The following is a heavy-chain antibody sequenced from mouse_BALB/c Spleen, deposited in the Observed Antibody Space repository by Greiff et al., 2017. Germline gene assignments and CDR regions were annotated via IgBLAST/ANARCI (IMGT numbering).Heavy chain of an antibody. CDR2: IYPGDGDT. V-gene: IGHV1-87*01. J-gene: IGHJ4*01. CDR1: GYTFTSYW. CDR3: ARGGSSMDY. Sequence: VQVVESGAELARPGASVKLSCKASGYTFTSYWMQWVKQRPGQGLEWIGAIYPGDGDTRYTQKFKGKATLTADKSSSTAYMQLSSLASEDSAVYYCARGGSSMDYWGQGTSVTVSS.